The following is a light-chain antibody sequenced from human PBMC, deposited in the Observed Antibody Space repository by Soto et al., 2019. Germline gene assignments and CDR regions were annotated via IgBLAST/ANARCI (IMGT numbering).Light chain of an antibody. CDR3: KQYGSSQLT. CDR2: DAY. CDR1: QSVSSY. J-gene: IGKJ5*01. V-gene: IGKV3-11*01. Sequence: ESVWPPSXATLSLSPVERATLYGSASQSVSSYLAWYQQKPGQAPRILIYDAYNRATGIPDRFSGSGSGTDFTLTISSLEPEDFEVYYCKQYGSSQLTGGHGTRLELK.